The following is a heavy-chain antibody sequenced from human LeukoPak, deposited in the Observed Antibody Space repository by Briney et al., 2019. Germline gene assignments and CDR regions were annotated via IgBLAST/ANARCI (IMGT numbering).Heavy chain of an antibody. CDR2: IKEDGTDR. V-gene: IGHV3-7*01. CDR1: GFTFSSYS. CDR3: VRESSVWVGPGIGRPLDV. D-gene: IGHD3-16*01. Sequence: GGSLRLSYAASGFTFSSYSMNWVRQAPGKGLEWVANIKEDGTDRQYADSVEGRFTISRDNAENLVYLQMSSLRAEDTAVYYCVRESSVWVGPGIGRPLDVWGKGTTVTVSS. J-gene: IGHJ6*04.